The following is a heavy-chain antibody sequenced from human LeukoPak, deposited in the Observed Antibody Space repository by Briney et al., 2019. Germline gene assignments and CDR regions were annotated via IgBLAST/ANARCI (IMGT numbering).Heavy chain of an antibody. CDR2: ITTSDGNT. J-gene: IGHJ4*02. D-gene: IGHD7-27*01. Sequence: GGSLRLSCAASGFTFSSYTMSWVRQAPGKGLEWVSTITTSDGNTYYADSVKGRFTVSRDNSKNTLFLQMNSLGAEDTAVYYCAKDGGLWVSAHWGDSWGRGTLVTVSS. CDR3: AKDGGLWVSAHWGDS. CDR1: GFTFSSYT. V-gene: IGHV3-23*01.